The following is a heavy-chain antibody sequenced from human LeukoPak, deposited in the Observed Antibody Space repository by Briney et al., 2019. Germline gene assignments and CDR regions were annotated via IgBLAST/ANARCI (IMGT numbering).Heavy chain of an antibody. V-gene: IGHV4-34*01. J-gene: IGHJ5*02. CDR3: ARHYGP. CDR1: GGSFSGFY. Sequence: PSETLSLTCAVYGGSFSGFYWSWIRQSPEKGLEWIGEINHSGSTYYNPSLKSRVTISVDTSKNQFSLKLNSVTAADTAVYYCARHYGPWGQGTLVTVSS. D-gene: IGHD3-16*01. CDR2: INHSGST.